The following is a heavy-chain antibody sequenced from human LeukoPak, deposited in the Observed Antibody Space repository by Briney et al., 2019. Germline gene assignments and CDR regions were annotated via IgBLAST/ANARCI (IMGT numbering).Heavy chain of an antibody. CDR1: GGSISSSSYY. V-gene: IGHV4-39*07. D-gene: IGHD4-17*01. Sequence: SETLSLTCTVSGGSISSSSYYWGWIRQPPGKGLEWIGRIYTSGSTNYNPSLKSRVTMSVDTSKNQFSLKLSSVTAADTAVYYCARDRDYGDYVAAFDIWGQGTMVTVSS. CDR3: ARDRDYGDYVAAFDI. CDR2: IYTSGST. J-gene: IGHJ3*02.